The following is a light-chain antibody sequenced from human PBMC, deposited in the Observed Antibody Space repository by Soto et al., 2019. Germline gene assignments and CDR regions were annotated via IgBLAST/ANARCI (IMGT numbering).Light chain of an antibody. CDR1: QSVSSN. CDR2: GAS. Sequence: ETVMTQSPGTLSVSPGESATLSCGTSQSVSSNLAWYQQKPGQAPRLLIYGASTRATGIPARFSGSGSGTEFTLTISYLRPEDSAVYLCQLYHDWVTFGGGTRVEI. V-gene: IGKV3D-15*01. CDR3: QLYHDWVT. J-gene: IGKJ4*01.